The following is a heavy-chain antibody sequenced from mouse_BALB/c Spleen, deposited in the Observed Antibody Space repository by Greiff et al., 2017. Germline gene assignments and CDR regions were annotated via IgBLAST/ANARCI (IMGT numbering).Heavy chain of an antibody. CDR1: GFTFTDYY. CDR2: IRNKANGYTT. CDR3: ARDFYGSSYTAY. D-gene: IGHD1-1*01. J-gene: IGHJ3*01. V-gene: IGHV7-3*02. Sequence: DVKLVESGGGLVQPGGSLRLSCAPSGFTFTDYYMSWVRQPPGKALEWLGFIRNKANGYTTEYSASVKGRFTISRDNSQSILYLQMNTLRAEDSATYYCARDFYGSSYTAYWGQGTLVTVSA.